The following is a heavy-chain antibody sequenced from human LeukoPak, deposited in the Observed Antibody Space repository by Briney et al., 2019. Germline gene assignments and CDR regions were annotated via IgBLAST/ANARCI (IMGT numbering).Heavy chain of an antibody. CDR3: ARSSIAVAGTGDY. Sequence: ASVKVSCKASGYTFTVYYMHWVRQAPGQGLEWMGWINPNSGGTNYAQKFQGWVTMTRDTSISTAYMELSRLRSDDTAVYYCARSSIAVAGTGDYWGQGTLVTVSS. D-gene: IGHD6-19*01. CDR1: GYTFTVYY. J-gene: IGHJ4*02. CDR2: INPNSGGT. V-gene: IGHV1-2*04.